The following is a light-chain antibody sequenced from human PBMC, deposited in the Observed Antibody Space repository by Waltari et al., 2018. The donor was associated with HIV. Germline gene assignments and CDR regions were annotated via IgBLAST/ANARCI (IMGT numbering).Light chain of an antibody. CDR3: QQYDDLPLT. V-gene: IGKV1-33*01. Sequence: DIQMTQFPSSLSASVGDRVTITCQASQDITTYLNWYQQKPGKAPKLLIYAASNLETGVQSRFSGSGSGTDFTFTITSLQPEDFASYYCQQYDDLPLTFAGGTKVEIK. CDR1: QDITTY. CDR2: AAS. J-gene: IGKJ4*01.